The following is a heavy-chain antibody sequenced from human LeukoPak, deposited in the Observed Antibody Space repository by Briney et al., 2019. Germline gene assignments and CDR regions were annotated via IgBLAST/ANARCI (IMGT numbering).Heavy chain of an antibody. Sequence: GGSLRLSCAASGFTFSDYYMSWIRQAPGKGLEWVANIKQDGSDSFYVDSVKGRFTISRDNAGTSLYLQMNSLRVEDTGVYYCARGDPHADLWGQGTLVTVSS. CDR3: ARGDPHADL. J-gene: IGHJ5*02. V-gene: IGHV3-7*01. CDR2: IKQDGSDS. CDR1: GFTFSDYY.